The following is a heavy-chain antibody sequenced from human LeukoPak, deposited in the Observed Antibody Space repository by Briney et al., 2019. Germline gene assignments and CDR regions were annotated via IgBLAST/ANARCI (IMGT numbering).Heavy chain of an antibody. J-gene: IGHJ4*02. D-gene: IGHD4-11*01. CDR1: GFTLSHYG. V-gene: IGHV3-33*06. Sequence: GGSLRLSCAASGFTLSHYGMHWVRQAPGKGLEWVAVICHDGSSKFYADSVKGRFTISRDNFMKTVYLQMNSLRAEDTALYYCAKDAQRGFDYSNSLEYWGQGVLVTVSS. CDR2: ICHDGSSK. CDR3: AKDAQRGFDYSNSLEY.